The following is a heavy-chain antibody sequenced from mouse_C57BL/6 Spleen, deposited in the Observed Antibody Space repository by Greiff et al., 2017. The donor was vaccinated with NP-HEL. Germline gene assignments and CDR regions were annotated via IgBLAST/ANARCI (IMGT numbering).Heavy chain of an antibody. J-gene: IGHJ2*01. CDR2: IYPGDGDT. Sequence: QVQLQQSGPELVKPGASVKISCKASGYAFSSSWMNWVKQRPGKGLEWIGRIYPGDGDTNYNGKFKGKATLTADKSSSTAYMQLSSLTSEDSAVYFCARNGYFDYWGQGTTLTVSS. CDR1: GYAFSSSW. CDR3: ARNGYFDY. V-gene: IGHV1-82*01. D-gene: IGHD1-1*02.